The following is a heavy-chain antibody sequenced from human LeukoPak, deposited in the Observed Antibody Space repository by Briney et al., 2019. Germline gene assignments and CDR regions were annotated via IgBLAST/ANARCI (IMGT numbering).Heavy chain of an antibody. CDR3: AKVRSAVVAAATNY. V-gene: IGHV3-23*01. Sequence: GGYLRLSCAASGFTFSNYAMSWVRQAPGKGLEWVSVISGSGGSTYHADSVKGRFTISRDNSNNTLYLQMNSLRAEDTAIYYCAKVRSAVVAAATNYWGQGTLVTVSS. J-gene: IGHJ4*02. CDR2: ISGSGGST. CDR1: GFTFSNYA. D-gene: IGHD2-15*01.